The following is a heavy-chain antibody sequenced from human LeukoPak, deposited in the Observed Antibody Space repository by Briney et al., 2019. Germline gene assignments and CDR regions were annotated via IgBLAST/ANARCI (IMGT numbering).Heavy chain of an antibody. CDR3: ARVYEGYCSSTSCHNYYYYYMDV. V-gene: IGHV1-8*01. D-gene: IGHD2-2*02. Sequence: ASVKVSCKASGYTFTSYDINWVRQATGQGLEWMGWMNPNSGNTGYAQKSQGRVTMTRNTSISTAYMELSSLRSEDTAVYYCARVYEGYCSSTSCHNYYYYYMDVWGKGTTVTVSS. J-gene: IGHJ6*03. CDR1: GYTFTSYD. CDR2: MNPNSGNT.